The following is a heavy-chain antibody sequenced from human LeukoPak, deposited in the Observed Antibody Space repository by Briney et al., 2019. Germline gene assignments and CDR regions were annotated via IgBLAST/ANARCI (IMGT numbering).Heavy chain of an antibody. CDR3: AKEGELVRRYNGVNWFDP. J-gene: IGHJ5*02. CDR2: INPNSGGT. Sequence: ASVKVFCKASGYMFTGYYLHWVRQAPGQGLEWMGWINPNSGGTIYAQKFQGRVTMTGDTSITTAYMELSSLRSDDTAVYYCAKEGELVRRYNGVNWFDPWGQGTLVTVSS. D-gene: IGHD6-6*01. V-gene: IGHV1-2*02. CDR1: GYMFTGYY.